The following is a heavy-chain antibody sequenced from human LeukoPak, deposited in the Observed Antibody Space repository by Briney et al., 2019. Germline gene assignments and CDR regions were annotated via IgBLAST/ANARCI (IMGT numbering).Heavy chain of an antibody. V-gene: IGHV3-30-3*01. CDR3: ARRLRFDYYYGMDV. J-gene: IGHJ6*02. CDR1: GFTFSSYA. CDR2: ISYDGSNK. Sequence: GRSLRLSCAASGFTFSSYAMHWVRQAPGKGLEWVAVISYDGSNKYYADSVKGRFTISRDNSKNTLYLQMNSLRSDDTAVYYCARRLRFDYYYGMDVWGQGTTVTVSS. D-gene: IGHD5-12*01.